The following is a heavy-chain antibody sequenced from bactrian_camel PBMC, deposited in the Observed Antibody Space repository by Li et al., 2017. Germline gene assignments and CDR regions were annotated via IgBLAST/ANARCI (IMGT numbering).Heavy chain of an antibody. J-gene: IGHJ4*01. CDR1: GITFSRHD. D-gene: IGHD4*01. Sequence: VQLVESGGGLVQPGESLRLSCVASGITFSRHDMSRVRQAPGKGLEWVSTIQIEVDGRRTLYADSVKGRFTISRDNAEATVYLQMNSLKPEDTALYYCVRDYGNYDWTLGTWGQGTQVTVS. CDR3: VRDYGNYDWTLGT. CDR2: IQIEVDGRRT. V-gene: IGHV3S40*01.